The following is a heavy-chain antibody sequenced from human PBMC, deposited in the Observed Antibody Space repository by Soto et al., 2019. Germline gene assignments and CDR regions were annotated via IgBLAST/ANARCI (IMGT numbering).Heavy chain of an antibody. V-gene: IGHV1-18*01. CDR3: ARGYYYGSGRPTPGGMDV. Sequence: QVHLVQSGAEVKKPGASVKVSCKASGYTFTNYDINWVRQAPGQGLEWMGWISTYTGNTNYAQKLQGRVTMTTDTVTSTAYMELRSLRSDDTAVYYCARGYYYGSGRPTPGGMDVWGQGTTVTVSS. CDR1: GYTFTNYD. D-gene: IGHD3-10*01. CDR2: ISTYTGNT. J-gene: IGHJ6*02.